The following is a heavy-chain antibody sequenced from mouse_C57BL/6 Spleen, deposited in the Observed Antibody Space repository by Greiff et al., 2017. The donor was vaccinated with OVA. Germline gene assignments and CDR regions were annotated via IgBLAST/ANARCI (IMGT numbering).Heavy chain of an antibody. J-gene: IGHJ2*01. V-gene: IGHV1-15*01. D-gene: IGHD2-1*01. CDR2: IDPETGGT. CDR3: TDYGNYPYYFDY. Sequence: QVQLQQSGAELVRPGASVTLSCKASGYTFTDYEMHWVKQTPVHGLEWIGAIDPETGGTAYNQKFKGKAILTADTSSNTAYLQLSSLTSEDTAVYYCTDYGNYPYYFDYWGQGTTLTVSS. CDR1: GYTFTDYE.